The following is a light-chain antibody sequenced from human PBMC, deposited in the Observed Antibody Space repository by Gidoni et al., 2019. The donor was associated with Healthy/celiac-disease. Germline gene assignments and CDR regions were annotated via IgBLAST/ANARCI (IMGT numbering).Light chain of an antibody. CDR2: WAS. V-gene: IGKV4-1*01. CDR1: QSVLYSSNNKNY. CDR3: QQYYSTPL. J-gene: IGKJ5*01. Sequence: DIVMTQSTDSLAVSLGERATINCKSSQSVLYSSNNKNYLAWYQQQPGQPPKLRMYWASTRESGVPDRFSGSGSGTDFTLTISSLQAEDVAVYYCQQYYSTPLFGQGTRLEIK.